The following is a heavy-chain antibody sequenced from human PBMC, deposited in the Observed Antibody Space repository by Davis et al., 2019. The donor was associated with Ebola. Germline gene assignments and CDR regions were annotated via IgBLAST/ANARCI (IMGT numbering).Heavy chain of an antibody. CDR1: GYTFTGYY. V-gene: IGHV1-2*04. J-gene: IGHJ6*02. D-gene: IGHD3-10*01. CDR2: INPNSGGT. Sequence: GESLKISCKASGYTFTGYYMHWVRQAPGQGLEWMGWINPNSGGTNYAQKFQGWVTMTRDTSISTAYMELSRLRSDDTAVYYCARDPMVRGVIDYYGMDVWGQGTTVTVSS. CDR3: ARDPMVRGVIDYYGMDV.